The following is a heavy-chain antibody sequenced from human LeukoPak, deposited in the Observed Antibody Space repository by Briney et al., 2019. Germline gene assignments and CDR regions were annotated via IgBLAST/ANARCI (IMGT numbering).Heavy chain of an antibody. V-gene: IGHV3-23*01. Sequence: GGSLRLSCAASGFTFSSYAMSWVRQAPGKGLEWVSVISDSGGSTYYADSVKGRFTISRDNSKNTLYLQMNSLRAEDTAVYYCAKKSVAVQASGGVGYFDYWGQGTLVTVSS. D-gene: IGHD3-16*01. CDR2: ISDSGGST. J-gene: IGHJ4*02. CDR3: AKKSVAVQASGGVGYFDY. CDR1: GFTFSSYA.